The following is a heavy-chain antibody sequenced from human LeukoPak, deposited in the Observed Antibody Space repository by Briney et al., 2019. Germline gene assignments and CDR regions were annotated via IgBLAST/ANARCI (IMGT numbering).Heavy chain of an antibody. CDR2: ISAYDDNT. V-gene: IGHV1-18*01. Sequence: EASVKVSCKASGYTFTSYGISWVRQAPGQGLEWMGWISAYDDNTNYAQNFQGRVAMTTDTSTNTAYMELRSLRSDDTAVYYCARDLKVNYYGSGSYSRPYYFDNWGQGTLVTVSS. D-gene: IGHD3-10*01. CDR3: ARDLKVNYYGSGSYSRPYYFDN. J-gene: IGHJ4*02. CDR1: GYTFTSYG.